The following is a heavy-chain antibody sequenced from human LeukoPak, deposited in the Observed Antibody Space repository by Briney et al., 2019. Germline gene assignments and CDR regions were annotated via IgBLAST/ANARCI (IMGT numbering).Heavy chain of an antibody. CDR1: GFTFDDYT. J-gene: IGHJ5*02. D-gene: IGHD3-3*01. Sequence: GGSLRLSCAASGFTFDDYTMHWVRQAPGKSLEWVSLISWDGGSTYYADSVKGRFTISRDNSKNSLYLQMNSLRTEDTALCYCAKEGVFGVVMTWFDPWGQGTLVTVSS. CDR2: ISWDGGST. CDR3: AKEGVFGVVMTWFDP. V-gene: IGHV3-43*01.